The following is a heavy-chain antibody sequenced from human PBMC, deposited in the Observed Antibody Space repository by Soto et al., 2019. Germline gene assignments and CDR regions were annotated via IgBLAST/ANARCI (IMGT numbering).Heavy chain of an antibody. CDR3: ARGGSVGHDY. Sequence: QVLLVQSGADVKKPGASVRISCKASGYTFTNFYMHWVRQAPGQGLEWMAMIIPSDGSTSYAEKFQGRVTLTMDTSTSTVYMELSNLRSEDTAMYYCARGGSVGHDYLGQGTLVPVSS. V-gene: IGHV1-46*01. D-gene: IGHD3-16*01. CDR1: GYTFTNFY. J-gene: IGHJ4*02. CDR2: IIPSDGST.